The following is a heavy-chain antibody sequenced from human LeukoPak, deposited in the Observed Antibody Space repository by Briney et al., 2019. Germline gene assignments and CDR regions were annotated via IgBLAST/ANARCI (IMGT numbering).Heavy chain of an antibody. CDR3: ARHGGGGESYPRVFDY. CDR2: IYYSGST. D-gene: IGHD1-26*01. Sequence: SETLSLTCTVSGGSISPYYWSWIRQPPGKGLEWIGYIYYSGSTSYNPSLKSRVTLSVDTSKNQFSLKLRSVTAADTAVYYCARHGGGGESYPRVFDYWGRGNLVTVSS. V-gene: IGHV4-59*08. J-gene: IGHJ4*02. CDR1: GGSISPYY.